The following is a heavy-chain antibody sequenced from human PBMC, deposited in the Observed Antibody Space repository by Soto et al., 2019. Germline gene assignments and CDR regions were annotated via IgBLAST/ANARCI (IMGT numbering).Heavy chain of an antibody. Sequence: VGSLRLSCAASGFTFSSYCMHWVRQAPGKGLEWVAVIWYDGSNKYYADSVKGRFTISRDNSKNTLYLQMNSLRAEDTAVYYCARDLAAAGTNYYYGMDVWGQGTTVTVSS. CDR3: ARDLAAAGTNYYYGMDV. CDR1: GFTFSSYC. J-gene: IGHJ6*02. V-gene: IGHV3-33*01. CDR2: IWYDGSNK. D-gene: IGHD6-13*01.